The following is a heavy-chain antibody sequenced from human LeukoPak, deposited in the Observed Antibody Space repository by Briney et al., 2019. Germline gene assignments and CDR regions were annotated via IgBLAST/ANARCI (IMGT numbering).Heavy chain of an antibody. Sequence: SETLSLTCTVSGYSISSGYYWGWIRQPPGKGLEWIGSIYHSGSTYYNPSLKSRVTISVDTSKNQFSLKLSSVTAADTAVYYCARGAVAGTDYFDYWGQGTLVTVSS. CDR1: GYSISSGYY. J-gene: IGHJ4*02. CDR3: ARGAVAGTDYFDY. D-gene: IGHD6-19*01. CDR2: IYHSGST. V-gene: IGHV4-38-2*02.